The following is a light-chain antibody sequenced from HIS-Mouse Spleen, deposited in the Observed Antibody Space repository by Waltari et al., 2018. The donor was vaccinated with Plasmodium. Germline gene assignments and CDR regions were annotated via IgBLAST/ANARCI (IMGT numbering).Light chain of an antibody. V-gene: IGLV2-23*03. Sequence: QSALTQPASVSGSPGQSITISCTGTSSDVGSYNLVSWYQQHPGKAPKLMIYECSKRPSGVSNLFSGSKSGHTASLTISGLQADDEADYYCCSYAGSSTFVFGGGTKLTVL. CDR3: CSYAGSSTFV. CDR2: ECS. CDR1: SSDVGSYNL. J-gene: IGLJ3*02.